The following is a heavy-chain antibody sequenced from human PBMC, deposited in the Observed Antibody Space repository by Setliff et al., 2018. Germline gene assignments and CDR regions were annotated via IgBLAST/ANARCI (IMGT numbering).Heavy chain of an antibody. J-gene: IGHJ6*03. CDR1: GFTFSSYS. Sequence: GGSLRLSCEASGFTFSSYSMNWVRQAPGKGLEWVAHISYSSGSISYADSVKGRFTISRDNAKNSLYLQMNSLRAEDTAIYYCVRALAYYYMDVRGKGTTVTV. V-gene: IGHV3-48*01. CDR3: VRALAYYYMDV. CDR2: ISYSSGSI.